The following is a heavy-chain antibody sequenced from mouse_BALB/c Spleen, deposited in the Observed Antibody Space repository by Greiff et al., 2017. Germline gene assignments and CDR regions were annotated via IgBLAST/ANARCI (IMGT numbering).Heavy chain of an antibody. CDR2: ISSGGSYT. D-gene: IGHD3-3*01. V-gene: IGHV5-6*01. CDR1: GFTFSSYG. Sequence: EVNLVESGGDLVKPGGSLKLSCAASGFTFSSYGMSWVRQTPDKRLEWVATISSGGSYTYYPDSVKGRFTISRDNAKNTLYLQMSSLKSEDTAMYYCARGVRAPYFDYWGQGTTLTVSS. J-gene: IGHJ2*01. CDR3: ARGVRAPYFDY.